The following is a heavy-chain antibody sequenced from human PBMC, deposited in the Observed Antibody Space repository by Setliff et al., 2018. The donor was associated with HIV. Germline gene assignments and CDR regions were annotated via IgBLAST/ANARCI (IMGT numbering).Heavy chain of an antibody. J-gene: IGHJ4*02. Sequence: ASVKVSCKASGYTFTNYDIYWVRQASGQGLEWMGWMNPNSGDTGFAQSFQGRVTITRNTSISTAYMELRSLRSEDTAVYYCARPEPYGDYGYWGQGTLVTVSS. CDR3: ARPEPYGDYGY. D-gene: IGHD4-17*01. CDR2: MNPNSGDT. CDR1: GYTFTNYD. V-gene: IGHV1-8*03.